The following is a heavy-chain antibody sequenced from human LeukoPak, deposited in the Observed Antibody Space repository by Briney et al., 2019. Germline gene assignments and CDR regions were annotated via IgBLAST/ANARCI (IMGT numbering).Heavy chain of an antibody. CDR1: GYTFTSYY. Sequence: ASVKVSCKASGYTFTSYYMHWVRQAPGQGLEWMGIFNPSSGSTNYAQKFKGRVTMTRDTSTSTVYMELSSLRSGDTAVYYCARRAGYSYGPLFDYWGQGTLVTVSS. D-gene: IGHD5-18*01. CDR2: FNPSSGST. CDR3: ARRAGYSYGPLFDY. J-gene: IGHJ4*02. V-gene: IGHV1-46*01.